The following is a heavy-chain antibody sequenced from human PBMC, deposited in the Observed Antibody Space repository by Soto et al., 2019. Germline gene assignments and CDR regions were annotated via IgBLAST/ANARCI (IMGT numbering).Heavy chain of an antibody. V-gene: IGHV4-59*01. CDR2: IYYSGST. CDR1: GGSISSYY. D-gene: IGHD5-18*01. J-gene: IGHJ4*02. Sequence: QVQLQESGPGLVKPSETLSLTCTVSGGSISSYYWSWIRQPPGKGLEWIGYIYYSGSTNYNPSLKSRVTISVDTSKNQFSLKLSSVTAADTAVYYCARGVEMATAPDYWGQGTLVTVSS. CDR3: ARGVEMATAPDY.